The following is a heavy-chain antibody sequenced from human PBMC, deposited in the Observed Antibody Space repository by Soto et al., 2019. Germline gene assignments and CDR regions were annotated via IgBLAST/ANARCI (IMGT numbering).Heavy chain of an antibody. V-gene: IGHV1-2*02. J-gene: IGHJ4*02. CDR3: ATRVYGDYAFGY. D-gene: IGHD4-17*01. CDR1: GYTFAGYY. CDR2: IXXNXGXX. Sequence: GASVKVSCKASGYTFAGYYMHLVRQAPGQGLXWMXXIXXNXGXXXYXXXFQGRVTMTRDTSISTAYMELSRLRSDDTAVYYCATRVYGDYAFGYWGQGTLVTASS.